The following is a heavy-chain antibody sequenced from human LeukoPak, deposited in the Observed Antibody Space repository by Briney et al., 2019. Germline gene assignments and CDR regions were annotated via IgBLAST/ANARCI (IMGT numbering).Heavy chain of an antibody. CDR3: ARTYNPDY. CDR2: IRYDGNNK. D-gene: IGHD1-14*01. J-gene: IGHJ4*02. Sequence: GGSLRLSCKASGFTFSSTGMHWVRQAPGKWLEWVSYIRYDGNNKYYGDSVKGRLTVSRDNSKNTLYLQMNSLRVEDTAVYYCARTYNPDYWGQGTLVTVSS. CDR1: GFTFSSTG. V-gene: IGHV3-30*02.